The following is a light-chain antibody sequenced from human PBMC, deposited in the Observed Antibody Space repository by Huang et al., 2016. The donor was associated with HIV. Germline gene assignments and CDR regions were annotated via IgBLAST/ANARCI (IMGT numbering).Light chain of an antibody. CDR3: QQYLTSPLT. V-gene: IGKV3-20*01. CDR2: GAS. J-gene: IGKJ4*01. CDR1: QNITNNV. Sequence: VLTQSLGPLSLSLGERAALSCRASQNITNNVLAWYQQKAGHAPRRLIYGASSRAIGIPDRFSSSGSGTDFTLTISRLEPQDSAVYYCQQYLTSPLTFGGGTNMEIK.